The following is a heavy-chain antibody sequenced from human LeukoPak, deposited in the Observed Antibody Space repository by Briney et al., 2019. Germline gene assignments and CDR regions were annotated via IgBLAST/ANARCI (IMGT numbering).Heavy chain of an antibody. Sequence: KTGGSLRLSCAASGFTFSDSYMTWIRQAPGKGLEWVSYISSSGSTRYYADSVKGRFTMSRDNAKNSLYLQMNSLRAEDTAVYYCARVEGSGWSKLCDYWGQGTLVTVSS. J-gene: IGHJ4*02. CDR1: GFTFSDSY. CDR2: ISSSGSTR. D-gene: IGHD6-19*01. CDR3: ARVEGSGWSKLCDY. V-gene: IGHV3-11*04.